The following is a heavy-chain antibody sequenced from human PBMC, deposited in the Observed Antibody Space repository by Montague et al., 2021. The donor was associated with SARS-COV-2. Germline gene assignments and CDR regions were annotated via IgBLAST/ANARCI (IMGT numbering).Heavy chain of an antibody. CDR3: ARVFWDYGSGSYYNEGPGGYGMDV. D-gene: IGHD3-10*01. Sequence: SLRLSCAASGFTFSSYAMHWVRQAPGKGLEYVSAISSNGGSTYYANSVKGRFTISRDNSKNTLYLQMGSLRAEDMAVYYRARVFWDYGSGSYYNEGPGGYGMDVWGQGTTVTVSS. CDR1: GFTFSSYA. CDR2: ISSNGGST. V-gene: IGHV3-64*01. J-gene: IGHJ6*02.